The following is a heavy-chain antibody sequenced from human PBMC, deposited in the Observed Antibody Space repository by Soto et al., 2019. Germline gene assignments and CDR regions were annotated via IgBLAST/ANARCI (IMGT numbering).Heavy chain of an antibody. D-gene: IGHD3-22*01. CDR3: ARDGFDSSGYSHGYFHH. V-gene: IGHV1-46*01. Sequence: QVHLVQSGAEVTKPGASVKVSCKASGYTFTSYYMHWVRQAPGQGLEWMGIINPSGGSTSYAQKFQGRVTMTRDTSTSTVYMELSSLRSEDTAVYYCARDGFDSSGYSHGYFHHWGQGTLVTVSS. J-gene: IGHJ1*01. CDR2: INPSGGST. CDR1: GYTFTSYY.